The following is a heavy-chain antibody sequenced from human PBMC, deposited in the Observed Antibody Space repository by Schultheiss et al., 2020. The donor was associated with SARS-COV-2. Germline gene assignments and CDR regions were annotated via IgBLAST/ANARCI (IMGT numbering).Heavy chain of an antibody. CDR3: ARWTDYGDYGPHY. J-gene: IGHJ4*02. CDR1: GGSFSGYY. CDR2: IYYSGST. D-gene: IGHD4-17*01. Sequence: SQTLSLTCAVYGGSFSGYYWSWIRQPPGKGLEWIGSIYYSGSTYYNPSLKSRVTISVDTSKNQFSLKLSSVTAADTAVYYCARWTDYGDYGPHYWGQGTLVTVSS. V-gene: IGHV4-34*09.